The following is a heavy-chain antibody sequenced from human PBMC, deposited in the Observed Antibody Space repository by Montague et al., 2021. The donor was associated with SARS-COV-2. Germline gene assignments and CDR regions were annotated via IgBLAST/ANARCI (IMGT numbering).Heavy chain of an antibody. CDR2: INHSGST. J-gene: IGHJ5*02. V-gene: IGHV4-34*01. Sequence: SETLSLTCAVYGGSFSGYYWNWIRQAPGKGLEWIGEINHSGSTNYNPSLESRVTMSMDTPKNQLSLRLNSVTAADTAVYYCAGGQISSTIRGARGWRGWFGPWGQGTLVSVSS. D-gene: IGHD5/OR15-5a*01. CDR1: GGSFSGYY. CDR3: AGGQISSTIRGARGWRGWFGP.